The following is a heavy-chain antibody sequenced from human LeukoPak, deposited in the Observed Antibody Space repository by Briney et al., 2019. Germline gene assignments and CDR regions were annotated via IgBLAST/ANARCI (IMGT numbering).Heavy chain of an antibody. CDR1: GYTFTSYD. D-gene: IGHD1-26*01. J-gene: IGHJ4*02. CDR3: ARDSGSGSNDY. CDR2: ISAGNGNT. V-gene: IGHV1-3*01. Sequence: GASVKVSCTASGYTFTSYDISWVRQATGQGLEWMGWISAGNGNTKYSQNFQGRVTFISNTSATTAFMELSSLRSEDAAVYYCARDSGSGSNDYWGQGTLVTVSS.